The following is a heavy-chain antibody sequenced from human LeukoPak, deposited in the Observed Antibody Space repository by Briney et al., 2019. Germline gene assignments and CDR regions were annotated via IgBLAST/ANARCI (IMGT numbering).Heavy chain of an antibody. D-gene: IGHD3-10*01. CDR1: GYTFTSYG. J-gene: IGHJ4*02. CDR2: ISAYNGNT. V-gene: IGHV1-18*04. CDR3: ARDVATPNYYGSGSYSPVVWGY. Sequence: ASVKVSCKASGYTFTSYGISWVRQAPGQGLEWMGWISAYNGNTNYAQKLQGRVTMTTDTSTSTAYMELRSLRSDDTAVYYCARDVATPNYYGSGSYSPVVWGYWGQGTLVTVSS.